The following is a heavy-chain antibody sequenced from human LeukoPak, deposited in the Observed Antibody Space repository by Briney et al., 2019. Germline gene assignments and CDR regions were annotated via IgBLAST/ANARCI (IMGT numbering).Heavy chain of an antibody. Sequence: ASVTVSCKASGYTFTGYYMHWVRQAPGQGLEWMGWINPNSGGTNYAQKFQGRVTMTRDTSISTAYMELSRLRSDDTAVYYCARSRYYYDSSGSNFDYWGQGTLVTVSS. CDR2: INPNSGGT. CDR3: ARSRYYYDSSGSNFDY. J-gene: IGHJ4*02. V-gene: IGHV1-2*02. CDR1: GYTFTGYY. D-gene: IGHD3-22*01.